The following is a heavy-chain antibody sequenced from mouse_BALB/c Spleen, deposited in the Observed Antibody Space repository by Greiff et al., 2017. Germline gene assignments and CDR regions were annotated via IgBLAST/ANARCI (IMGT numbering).Heavy chain of an antibody. CDR2: INPSNGGT. Sequence: VKLMESGAELVKPGASVKLSCKASGYTFTSYYMYWVKQRPGQGLEWIGEINPSNGGTNFNEKFKSKATLTVDKSSSTAYMQLSSLTSEDSAVYYGTRRGDGYPGYYSDYWGQGTTLTVSS. J-gene: IGHJ2*01. D-gene: IGHD2-3*01. CDR3: TRRGDGYPGYYSDY. CDR1: GYTFTSYY. V-gene: IGHV1S81*02.